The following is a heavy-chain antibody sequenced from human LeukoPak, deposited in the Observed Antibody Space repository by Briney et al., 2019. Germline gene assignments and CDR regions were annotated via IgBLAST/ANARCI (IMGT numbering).Heavy chain of an antibody. J-gene: IGHJ4*02. CDR3: ARVRGGYCSSTSCSHGMDY. CDR1: GFTFSSYW. Sequence: PGGSLRLSCAASGFTFSSYWMSWVRQAPGKGLEWVANIKQDGSEKDYVDSVKGRFTISRDNAKNSLYLQTNSLRAEDTAVYYCARVRGGYCSSTSCSHGMDYWGQGTLVTVSS. V-gene: IGHV3-7*01. D-gene: IGHD2-2*01. CDR2: IKQDGSEK.